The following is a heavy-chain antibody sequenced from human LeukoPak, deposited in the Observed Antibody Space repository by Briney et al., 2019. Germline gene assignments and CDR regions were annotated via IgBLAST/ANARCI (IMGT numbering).Heavy chain of an antibody. V-gene: IGHV3-21*01. Sequence: GGSLRLSCAASGFTFSSYEMNWVRQAPGKGLECVSSISSSSSYIYYADSVKGRFTISRDNAKNSLYLQMNSLRAEDTAVYYCARETTAMVIFDYWGQGTLVTVSS. D-gene: IGHD5-18*01. CDR2: ISSSSSYI. CDR3: ARETTAMVIFDY. J-gene: IGHJ4*02. CDR1: GFTFSSYE.